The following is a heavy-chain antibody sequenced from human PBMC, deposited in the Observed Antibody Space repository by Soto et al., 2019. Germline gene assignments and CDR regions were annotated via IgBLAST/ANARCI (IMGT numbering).Heavy chain of an antibody. Sequence: GESLKISCKGSGYSFTSYWIGLVRQMPGKGLEWMGIIYPGDSDTRYSPSFQGQVTISADKSISTAYLQWSSLKASDTAMYYCARHPPGGTPNYGMDVWGQGTTVTVS. CDR2: IYPGDSDT. CDR1: GYSFTSYW. CDR3: ARHPPGGTPNYGMDV. V-gene: IGHV5-51*01. D-gene: IGHD1-1*01. J-gene: IGHJ6*02.